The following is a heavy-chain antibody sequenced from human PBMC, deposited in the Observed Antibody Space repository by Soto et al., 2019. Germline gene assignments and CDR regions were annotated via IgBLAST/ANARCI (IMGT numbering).Heavy chain of an antibody. CDR1: GFSCRNYV. V-gene: IGHV3-33*01. Sequence: GGSLRLSCAASGFSCRNYVMHWVRQAPGKGLEWVAVIWYDGSNKYYADSVKGRFTISRDTSKNTLYLQLNSLRADDTAVYYCARDYSHYYDYWGQGTLVTVSS. CDR3: ARDYSHYYDY. D-gene: IGHD2-21*01. J-gene: IGHJ4*02. CDR2: IWYDGSNK.